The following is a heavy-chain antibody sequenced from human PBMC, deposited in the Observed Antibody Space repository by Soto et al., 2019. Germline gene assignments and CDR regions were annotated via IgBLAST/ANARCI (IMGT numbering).Heavy chain of an antibody. D-gene: IGHD3-3*01. CDR1: GYMYIIYR. V-gene: IGHV5-10-1*01. Sequence: PGESLRIWGAVVGYMYIIYRISWMRQMPVKSREWCGKIVPSDSRTMYRPSTRARITISVDKSINTAYLQWSSLKASDTAMYYCARHLNLWSGYYTTTERPYYYYGMDVWGQGTTVTVSS. CDR2: IVPSDSRT. CDR3: ARHLNLWSGYYTTTERPYYYYGMDV. J-gene: IGHJ6*02.